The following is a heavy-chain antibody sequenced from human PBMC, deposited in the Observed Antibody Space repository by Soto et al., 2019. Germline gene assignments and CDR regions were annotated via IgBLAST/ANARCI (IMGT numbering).Heavy chain of an antibody. J-gene: IGHJ1*01. CDR2: VNPSGGST. Sequence: GASVKVSCKASGYLFTAYSMHWVRLAPGQGLEWMGVVNPSGGSTKYAQNFQGRVTMTRDTSTTTIYMELSSLRSDDTAIYCCAREENCSGGTCYSEYFHRWGQGTLVPSPQ. CDR1: GYLFTAYS. D-gene: IGHD2-15*01. V-gene: IGHV1-46*01. CDR3: AREENCSGGTCYSEYFHR.